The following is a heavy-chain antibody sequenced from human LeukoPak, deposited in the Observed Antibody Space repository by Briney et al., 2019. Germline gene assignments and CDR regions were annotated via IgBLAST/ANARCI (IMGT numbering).Heavy chain of an antibody. CDR3: ARVGYSSSWSPSDY. CDR2: MYTTGSS. J-gene: IGHJ4*02. D-gene: IGHD6-13*01. CDR1: GDSFRNYY. Sequence: SETLSLTCTVSGDSFRNYYWTWIRQPAGKGLEWIGRMYTTGSSDYNPSLKRRVTMSVDTSKNQLSLNLSPVTAADTAVYYCARVGYSSSWSPSDYWGQGALVTVSS. V-gene: IGHV4-4*07.